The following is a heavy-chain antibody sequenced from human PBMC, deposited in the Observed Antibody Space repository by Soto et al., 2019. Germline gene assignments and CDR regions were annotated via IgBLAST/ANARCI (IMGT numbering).Heavy chain of an antibody. V-gene: IGHV3-23*01. CDR3: AKVLEYSYGYNPFTPHRCFDY. D-gene: IGHD5-18*01. CDR2: ISGSGGST. CDR1: GFTFSSYA. J-gene: IGHJ4*02. Sequence: EVQLLESGGGLVQPGGSLRLSCAASGFTFSSYAMSWVRQAPGKGLEWVSAISGSGGSTYYADSVKGRFTISRDNSKNTLYLQMNSLRSEDTAVYYCAKVLEYSYGYNPFTPHRCFDYWGQGTLVTVSS.